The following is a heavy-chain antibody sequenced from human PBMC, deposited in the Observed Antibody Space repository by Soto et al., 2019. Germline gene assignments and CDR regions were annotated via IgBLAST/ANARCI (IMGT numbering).Heavy chain of an antibody. Sequence: VQLVQSGGELKKPGASVKVSCNTSGYTFNTYFITWVRQAPGQGLEWMGWISPHNGKTNYAEKFQGRVTMTADTITKTSYMELRNLRIDDTAVYYCARDTSNSFDYWGQGTPVTVSS. CDR1: GYTFNTYF. V-gene: IGHV1-18*01. CDR3: ARDTSNSFDY. J-gene: IGHJ4*02. CDR2: ISPHNGKT. D-gene: IGHD2-2*01.